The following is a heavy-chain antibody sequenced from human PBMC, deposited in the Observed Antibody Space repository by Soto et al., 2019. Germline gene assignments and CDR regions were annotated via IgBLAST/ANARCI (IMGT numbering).Heavy chain of an antibody. V-gene: IGHV4-4*02. J-gene: IGHJ6*02. CDR2: IYHSGST. CDR1: GGSISSSNW. CDR3: ARSQYFDWLLPKYGMDV. D-gene: IGHD3-9*01. Sequence: TLSLTCAVSGGSISSSNWWSWVRQPPGKGLEWIGEIYHSGSTNYNPSLKSRVTISVDKSKNQFSLKLSSVTAADTAVYYCARSQYFDWLLPKYGMDVWGQGTTVTVSS.